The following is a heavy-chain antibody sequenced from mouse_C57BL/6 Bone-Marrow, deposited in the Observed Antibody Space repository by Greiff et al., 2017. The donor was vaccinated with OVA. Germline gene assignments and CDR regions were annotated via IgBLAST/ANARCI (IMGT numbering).Heavy chain of an antibody. CDR2: ISSGGDYI. V-gene: IGHV5-9-1*02. CDR1: GFTFSSYA. Sequence: EVKLVESGEGLVKPGGSLKLSCAASGFTFSSYAMSWVRQTPEKRLEWVAYISSGGDYIYYADNVKGRFTISRDNARNTLYLQMSSLKSEDTAMYYCTRDGYYYGSSLWYFDVWGTGTTVTVSS. J-gene: IGHJ1*03. D-gene: IGHD1-1*01. CDR3: TRDGYYYGSSLWYFDV.